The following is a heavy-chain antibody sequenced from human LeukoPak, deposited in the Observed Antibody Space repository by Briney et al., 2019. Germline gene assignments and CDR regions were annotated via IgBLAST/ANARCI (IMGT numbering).Heavy chain of an antibody. J-gene: IGHJ4*02. Sequence: GGSLRLSCAASGFTFSDYYMSWIRQAPGKGLEWASYISSSGSTIYYADSVKGRFTISRDNAKNSLYLQMNSLRAEDTALYYCAKDIGYSYGYPDYWGQGTLVTVSS. V-gene: IGHV3-11*01. CDR3: AKDIGYSYGYPDY. CDR2: ISSSGSTI. CDR1: GFTFSDYY. D-gene: IGHD5-18*01.